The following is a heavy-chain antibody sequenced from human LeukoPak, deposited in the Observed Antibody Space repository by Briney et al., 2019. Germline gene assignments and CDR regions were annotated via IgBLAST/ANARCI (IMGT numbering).Heavy chain of an antibody. CDR1: GVSISSSSYY. Sequence: SETLSLTCNVSGVSISSSSYYWGWIRQPPGKGLEWIGSIYSSGSTYYNSSLKSRVTISVDTSKNQFSLKLSSVTAADTAVYYCARSNLYSSSWYHFDYWGQGTLVTVSS. V-gene: IGHV4-39*07. D-gene: IGHD6-13*01. CDR3: ARSNLYSSSWYHFDY. CDR2: IYSSGST. J-gene: IGHJ4*02.